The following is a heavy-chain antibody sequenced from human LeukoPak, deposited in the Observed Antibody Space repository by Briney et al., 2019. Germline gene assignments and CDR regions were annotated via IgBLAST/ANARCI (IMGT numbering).Heavy chain of an antibody. CDR1: GFTFSSYA. CDR2: ISYDGSNK. J-gene: IGHJ4*02. V-gene: IGHV3-30-3*01. CDR3: AREVLGYSYGYVDY. Sequence: GGSLRLSCAASGFTFSSYAMHWVRQAPGKGLEWVAVISYDGSNKYYADSVKGRFTISRDNSKNTLYLQMNSLRAEDTAVYYCAREVLGYSYGYVDYWGQGPLVTVSS. D-gene: IGHD5-18*01.